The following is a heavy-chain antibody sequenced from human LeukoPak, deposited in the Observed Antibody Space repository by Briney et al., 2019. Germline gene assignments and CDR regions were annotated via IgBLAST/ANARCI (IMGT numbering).Heavy chain of an antibody. V-gene: IGHV1-8*01. J-gene: IGHJ4*02. D-gene: IGHD5-12*01. Sequence: ASVKVSCKASGYTFTSYDITWVRQATGQGLEWMGLRSPDSGYTGYAQTFQGRGTLTRNTSVITAFMELSSLRSEDTAVYYCEIYTGYDSFWGQGTLVTVSS. CDR2: RSPDSGYT. CDR3: EIYTGYDSF. CDR1: GYTFTSYD.